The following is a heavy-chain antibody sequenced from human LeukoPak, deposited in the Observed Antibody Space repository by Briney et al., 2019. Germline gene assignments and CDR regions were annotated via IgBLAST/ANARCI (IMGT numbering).Heavy chain of an antibody. V-gene: IGHV3-9*01. J-gene: IGHJ4*02. CDR1: GFTFDDYA. D-gene: IGHD4-17*01. Sequence: GGSLRLSCAASGFTFDDYAMHWVRQAPGKGLEWVSGISWNSGSIGYADSVKGRFTISRDNAKNSLYLQMNSLRAEDTALYYCAKDTRSTTQGANFDYWGQGTLVTVSS. CDR2: ISWNSGSI. CDR3: AKDTRSTTQGANFDY.